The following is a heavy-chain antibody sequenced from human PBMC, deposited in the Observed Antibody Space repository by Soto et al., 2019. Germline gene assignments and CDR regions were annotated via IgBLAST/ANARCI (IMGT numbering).Heavy chain of an antibody. J-gene: IGHJ5*02. CDR2: INHSGST. D-gene: IGHD1-26*01. Sequence: SETLSLTCAVYGGSFSGYYWSWIRQPPGKGLEWIGEINHSGSTNYNPSLKSRVTISVDTSKNQFSLKLSSVTAADTAVYYCAGSPWYRGNWFDPWGQGTLVTV. CDR1: GGSFSGYY. V-gene: IGHV4-34*01. CDR3: AGSPWYRGNWFDP.